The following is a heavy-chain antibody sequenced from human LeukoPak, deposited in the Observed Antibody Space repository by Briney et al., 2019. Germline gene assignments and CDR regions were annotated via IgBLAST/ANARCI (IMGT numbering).Heavy chain of an antibody. D-gene: IGHD3-22*01. V-gene: IGHV3-53*01. J-gene: IGHJ3*02. CDR2: VYSGGST. CDR3: ARAGYYDSSGFYAPDAFDI. CDR1: GFTVSSDY. Sequence: GGSLRLSCAASGFTVSSDYMTWVRQAPGKGLEWVSFVYSGGSTYHEDSVKGRFTISRDSSKNTLFLQMNSLRVGDTAVYYCARAGYYDSSGFYAPDAFDIWGQGTVVTVSS.